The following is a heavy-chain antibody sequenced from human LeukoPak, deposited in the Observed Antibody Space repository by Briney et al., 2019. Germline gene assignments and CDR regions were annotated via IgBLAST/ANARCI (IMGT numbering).Heavy chain of an antibody. D-gene: IGHD2-2*01. CDR1: GYTFTSYD. CDR3: ARGHCSSTSCYFYWFDP. CDR2: MNPNSGNT. Sequence: ASVKVSCKASGYTFTSYDINWVRQATGQGLEWMGWMNPNSGNTGYAQKFQGRVTITRNTSISTAYMELSSLRSEDTAVYYCARGHCSSTSCYFYWFDPWGQGTLVTVSS. J-gene: IGHJ5*02. V-gene: IGHV1-8*03.